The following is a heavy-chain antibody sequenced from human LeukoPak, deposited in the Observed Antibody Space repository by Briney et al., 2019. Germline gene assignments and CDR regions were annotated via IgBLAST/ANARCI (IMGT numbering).Heavy chain of an antibody. CDR2: ISYDGSNK. V-gene: IGHV3-30-3*01. Sequence: GGSLRLSCAASGFTFSSYAMHWVRQAPGKGLEWVAVISYDGSNKYYADSVKGRFTISRDNSKNTLYLQMNSLRAEDTAVYYWARDGPQSSSWWRAKSYFDSWGQGTLVTVSS. CDR3: ARDGPQSSSWWRAKSYFDS. D-gene: IGHD6-13*01. J-gene: IGHJ4*02. CDR1: GFTFSSYA.